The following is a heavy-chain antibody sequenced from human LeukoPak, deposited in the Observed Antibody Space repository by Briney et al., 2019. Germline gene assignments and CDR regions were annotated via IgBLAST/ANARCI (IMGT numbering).Heavy chain of an antibody. CDR2: INPNTGGT. J-gene: IGHJ4*02. CDR3: ARASRITIFGVFNH. V-gene: IGHV1-2*02. CDR1: GYSLSELS. Sequence: GASVKVSCKVSGYSLSELSIHWVRQAPGQGLEWMGWINPNTGGTNYAQKFQGRFTMTRDTSISTAYMELSRLRSDDTAVYYCARASRITIFGVFNHWGQGTLVTVSS. D-gene: IGHD3-3*01.